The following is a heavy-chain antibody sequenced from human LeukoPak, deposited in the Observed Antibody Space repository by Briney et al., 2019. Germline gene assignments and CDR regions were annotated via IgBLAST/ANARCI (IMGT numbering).Heavy chain of an antibody. CDR2: INPGGGDT. D-gene: IGHD1-1*01. J-gene: IGHJ4*02. Sequence: ASVKVSCKASGYTFNTYYIHWVRQAPGQGLEWMGLINPGGGDTSYAQNLQGRVTMTRDTSTSTVYLELSNLRSEDTAVYYCARGPRGQRFDYWGQGPRSPSPQ. V-gene: IGHV1-46*02. CDR1: GYTFNTYY. CDR3: ARGPRGQRFDY.